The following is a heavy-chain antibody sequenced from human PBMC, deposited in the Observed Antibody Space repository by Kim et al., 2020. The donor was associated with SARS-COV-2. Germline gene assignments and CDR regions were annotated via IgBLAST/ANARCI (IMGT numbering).Heavy chain of an antibody. J-gene: IGHJ3*02. Sequence: SETLSLTCTVSGYSISSGYYWGWVRQPPGKGLEWIVGFSHSGGTYYKTSLKSRLTISVDTSKDQFSLKLSSVTAADTAVYYCSSDMVATTLDAFDIWGHGTMVAVSS. D-gene: IGHD5-12*01. CDR3: SSDMVATTLDAFDI. CDR1: GYSISSGYY. V-gene: IGHV4-38-2*02. CDR2: FSHSGGT.